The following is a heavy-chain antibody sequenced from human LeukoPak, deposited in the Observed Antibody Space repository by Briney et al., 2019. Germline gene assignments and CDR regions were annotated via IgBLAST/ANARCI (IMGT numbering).Heavy chain of an antibody. D-gene: IGHD2-15*01. CDR2: IRYDGSNK. CDR3: ARDSDYCSGGSCYYFDY. Sequence: GGSLRLSCAASGFTFSSYGMHWVRQAPGKGLGWVAFIRYDGSNKYYADSVKGRFTISRDNSKNTLYLQMNSLRAEDTAVYYCARDSDYCSGGSCYYFDYWGQGTLVTVSS. V-gene: IGHV3-30*02. CDR1: GFTFSSYG. J-gene: IGHJ4*02.